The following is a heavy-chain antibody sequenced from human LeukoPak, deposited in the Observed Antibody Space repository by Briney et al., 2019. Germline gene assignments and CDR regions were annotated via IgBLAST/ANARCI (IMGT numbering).Heavy chain of an antibody. CDR3: ARAQYGGYYGMDV. CDR2: IYYSGGT. J-gene: IGHJ6*02. CDR1: GGSISSYY. D-gene: IGHD2-8*01. Sequence: PSETLSLTCAVYGGSISSYYWSWIRQPPGKGLEWIGFIYYSGGTNYNPSLQSRVTISVDTSKNQFSLKLSSVTAADTAVYYCARAQYGGYYGMDVWGQGTTVTVSS. V-gene: IGHV4-59*01.